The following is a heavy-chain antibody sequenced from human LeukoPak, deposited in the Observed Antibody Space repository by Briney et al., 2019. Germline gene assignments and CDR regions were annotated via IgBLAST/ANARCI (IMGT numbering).Heavy chain of an antibody. CDR1: GFTFRNYW. Sequence: GGSLRLSCAASGFTFRNYWMSWVRQAPGKGLEWVANIKEDGSEKHYVDSVKGRCTISRDNAKNSLYLQSLYLQMNSLRVEDTAVYYCARANYSSFDYWGQGTLVTVSS. CDR2: IKEDGSEK. D-gene: IGHD6-13*01. CDR3: ARANYSSFDY. J-gene: IGHJ4*02. V-gene: IGHV3-7*01.